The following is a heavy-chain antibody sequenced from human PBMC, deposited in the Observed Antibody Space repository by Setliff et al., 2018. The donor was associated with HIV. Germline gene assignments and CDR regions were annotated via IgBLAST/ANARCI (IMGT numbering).Heavy chain of an antibody. CDR1: GFTFSSYS. CDR2: ISSISTYI. Sequence: KPGGSLRLSCAASGFTFSSYSMNWVRQAPGKGLEWVSSISSISTYIYYADSVKGRFTISRDNAKNSLYLQMNSLRAEDTAVYYCARGYSSSWHNDYHYYMDVWGKGTTVTVSS. D-gene: IGHD6-13*01. V-gene: IGHV3-21*01. CDR3: ARGYSSSWHNDYHYYMDV. J-gene: IGHJ6*03.